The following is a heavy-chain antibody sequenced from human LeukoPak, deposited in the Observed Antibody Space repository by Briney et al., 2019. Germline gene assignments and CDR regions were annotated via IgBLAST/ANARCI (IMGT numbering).Heavy chain of an antibody. CDR3: ATDLGIAAAGAFDY. J-gene: IGHJ4*02. V-gene: IGHV1-69*04. CDR2: INPFRVIV. D-gene: IGHD6-13*01. Sequence: SVKVSCKASGGTFSTYAISWVRQAPGQGLEWMGRINPFRVIVNYAQKFQGRVTITADRSTNTAYMELSSLRFEDTAVYYCATDLGIAAAGAFDYWGQGTLVTVSS. CDR1: GGTFSTYA.